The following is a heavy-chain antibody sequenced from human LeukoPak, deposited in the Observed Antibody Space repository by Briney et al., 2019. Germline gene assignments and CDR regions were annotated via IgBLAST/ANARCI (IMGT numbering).Heavy chain of an antibody. Sequence: KPSETLSLTCTVSGVSISSSSYYWGWIRQPPGKGLEWIGSIYYGANTYYNPSLESRVAISVDTSKNQFSLKLSSVTAADTAVYYCAPGSTGGSRGSWFDPWGQGTLVTVSS. D-gene: IGHD1-26*01. CDR1: GVSISSSSYY. CDR3: APGSTGGSRGSWFDP. V-gene: IGHV4-39*01. J-gene: IGHJ5*02. CDR2: IYYGANT.